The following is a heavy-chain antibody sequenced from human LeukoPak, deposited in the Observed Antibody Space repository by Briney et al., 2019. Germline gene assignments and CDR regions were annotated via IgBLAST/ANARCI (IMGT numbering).Heavy chain of an antibody. CDR1: GYTFTSYY. J-gene: IGHJ6*02. D-gene: IGHD3-3*01. CDR2: INPSGGST. Sequence: ASVKVSCKASGYTFTSYYMHWVRQAPGQGLEWMGIINPSGGSTSYAQKFQGRVTMTRDTSTSTVYMELSSLRSEDTAVYYCARDLLRFLEWLPTYYYYGMDVWGQGTTVTVFS. CDR3: ARDLLRFLEWLPTYYYYGMDV. V-gene: IGHV1-46*01.